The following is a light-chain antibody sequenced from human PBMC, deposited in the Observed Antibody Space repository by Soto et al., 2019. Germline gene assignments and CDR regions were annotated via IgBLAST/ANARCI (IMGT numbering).Light chain of an antibody. V-gene: IGKV3-20*01. CDR3: HQYGGSPF. CDR1: QPTSF. J-gene: IGKJ4*01. Sequence: EVVLTQSPGTLSLSPGDGATLSCRASQPTSFLAWYQQKPGQAPRLLIYAASSRATGIPNRFSGRGSGTDFTLTISRLEPEDFAVYYCHQYGGSPFFGGGTNGE. CDR2: AAS.